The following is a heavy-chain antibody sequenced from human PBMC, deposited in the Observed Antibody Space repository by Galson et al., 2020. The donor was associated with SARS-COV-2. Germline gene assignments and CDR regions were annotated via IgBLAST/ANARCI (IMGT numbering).Heavy chain of an antibody. D-gene: IGHD3-3*01. J-gene: IGHJ2*01. CDR3: ARRIWSGPPTNWYFDL. Sequence: LATLSLTCAIYVGSLSGYQWNWIRQPPGKGLEWIGEINHSGNTNYNPSLKSRVTISLDTSKNQFSLKLTSVTAADTAVYYCARRIWSGPPTNWYFDLWGRGTQVIVSS. CDR1: VGSLSGYQ. V-gene: IGHV4-34*01. CDR2: INHSGNT.